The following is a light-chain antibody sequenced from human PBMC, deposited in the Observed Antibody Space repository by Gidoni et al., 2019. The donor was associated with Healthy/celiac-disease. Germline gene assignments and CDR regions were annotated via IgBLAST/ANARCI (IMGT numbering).Light chain of an antibody. CDR2: KAS. J-gene: IGKJ2*01. Sequence: DIQMTHSPSTLSASVGDRVTITCRASQSISSWLAWYQQKPGKAPKILIYKASSLESGVPSRFRGSGSGTEFTLTISSLQPDDFATYYCQQYNSYPYTFGQGTKLEIK. CDR3: QQYNSYPYT. CDR1: QSISSW. V-gene: IGKV1-5*03.